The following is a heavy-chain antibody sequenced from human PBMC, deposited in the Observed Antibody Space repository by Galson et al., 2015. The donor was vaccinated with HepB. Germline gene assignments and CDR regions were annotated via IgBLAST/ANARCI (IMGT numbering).Heavy chain of an antibody. CDR1: GFTFSSYG. CDR3: ARDQGYFDC. V-gene: IGHV3-33*01. CDR2: IWYDGSNK. Sequence: SLRLSCAASGFTFSSYGIHWVRQAPGKGLEWVAVIWYDGSNKYYADSVKGRFTISRDNSKNTLFLQMNSLRAEDTAVYYCARDQGYFDCWDQGTLVTVSS. J-gene: IGHJ4*02.